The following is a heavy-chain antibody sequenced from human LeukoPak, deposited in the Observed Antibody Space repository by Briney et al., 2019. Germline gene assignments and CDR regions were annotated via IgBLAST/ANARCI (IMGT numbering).Heavy chain of an antibody. V-gene: IGHV1-18*01. D-gene: IGHD6-13*01. Sequence: ASVKVSCKASGYTFTSYGTSWVRQAPGQGLEWMGRISAYNGNTNYAQKLQGRVTMTTDTSTSTAYMELRSLRSEDTAVYYCACRIAAAGTGDYWGQGTLVTVSS. CDR1: GYTFTSYG. J-gene: IGHJ4*02. CDR2: ISAYNGNT. CDR3: ACRIAAAGTGDY.